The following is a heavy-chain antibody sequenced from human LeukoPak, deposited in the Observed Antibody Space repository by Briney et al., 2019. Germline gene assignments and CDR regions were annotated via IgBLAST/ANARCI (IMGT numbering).Heavy chain of an antibody. D-gene: IGHD6-19*01. CDR3: AKDLRAVANSYDFDS. V-gene: IGHV3-23*01. CDR2: IRDSGDGT. CDR1: GFTFSSYA. Sequence: GGSLRLSCAAPGFTFSSYAMSWVRQAPGKGLEWVSAIRDSGDGTYYADSVKGRFTISRDNSKNMLYLQMNSLGAEDTAVYYCAKDLRAVANSYDFDSWGQGTLVTVSS. J-gene: IGHJ4*02.